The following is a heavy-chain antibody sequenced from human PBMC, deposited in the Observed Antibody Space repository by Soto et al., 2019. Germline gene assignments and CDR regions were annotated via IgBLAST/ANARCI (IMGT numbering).Heavy chain of an antibody. V-gene: IGHV3-30*18. D-gene: IGHD3-22*01. Sequence: GGSLRLSCAASGFSFSSYGVHWVRQAPGKGLEWVASVSYDGSNKHYADSVKGRFTISRDNSRNTLDLQMNSLRAEDTAVYYCAKDTYYYDRSGYYTYDHWGQGTQVTVSS. J-gene: IGHJ4*02. CDR2: VSYDGSNK. CDR3: AKDTYYYDRSGYYTYDH. CDR1: GFSFSSYG.